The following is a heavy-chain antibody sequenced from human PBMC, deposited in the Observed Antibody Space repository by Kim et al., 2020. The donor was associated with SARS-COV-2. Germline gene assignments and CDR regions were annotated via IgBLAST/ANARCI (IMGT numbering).Heavy chain of an antibody. CDR2: MNPNSGNT. V-gene: IGHV1-8*01. CDR3: ARGCGVRFSGVGGGGSCYSGELRLDP. J-gene: IGHJ5*02. D-gene: IGHD2-15*01. CDR1: GYTFTSYD. Sequence: ASVKVSCKASGYTFTSYDINWVRQATGQGLEWMGWMNPNSGNTGYAQKFQGRVTMTRNTSISTAYMELSSLRSEDTAVYYCARGCGVRFSGVGGGGSCYSGELRLDPWGQGTLVTVSS.